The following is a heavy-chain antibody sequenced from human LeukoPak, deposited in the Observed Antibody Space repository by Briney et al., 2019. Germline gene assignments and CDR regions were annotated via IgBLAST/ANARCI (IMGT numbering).Heavy chain of an antibody. CDR3: AIGSSSWYFFRSGIFDY. CDR2: INPSGGST. V-gene: IGHV1-46*01. CDR1: GYTFTGHY. Sequence: ASVKVSCKASGYTFTGHYMHWVRQAPGRGLEWMGIINPSGGSTSYAQKFQGRVTMTRDMSTSTVYMELSSLRSEDTAVYYCAIGSSSWYFFRSGIFDYWGQGTLVTVSS. D-gene: IGHD6-13*01. J-gene: IGHJ4*02.